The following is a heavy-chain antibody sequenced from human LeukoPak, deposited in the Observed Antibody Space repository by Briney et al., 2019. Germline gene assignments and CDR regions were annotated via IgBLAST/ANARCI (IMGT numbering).Heavy chain of an antibody. V-gene: IGHV1-2*02. D-gene: IGHD3-10*01. CDR2: INPNSGGT. J-gene: IGHJ5*02. Sequence: ASVKVSCKASGYTFTGYYMHWVRQAPGQGLEWMGWINPNSGGTNYAQKFQGRVTMTRDTSISTAYMELSRLRSDDTAVYYCARSPVLLWFGEFDPWGQGTLVTVSS. CDR1: GYTFTGYY. CDR3: ARSPVLLWFGEFDP.